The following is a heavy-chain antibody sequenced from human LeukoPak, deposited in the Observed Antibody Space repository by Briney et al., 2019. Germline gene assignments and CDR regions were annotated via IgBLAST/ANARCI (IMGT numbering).Heavy chain of an antibody. CDR3: ARLTMTPLGYWFDP. D-gene: IGHD3-22*01. CDR2: IDWGDDK. V-gene: IGHV2-70*11. Sequence: RESGPTLVNPTQTLTLTCTFSGFSLSTSGMCVSWIRQPPGKALEWLARIDWGDDKYYSTSLKTRLTISKDTSKNQVVLTMTNMDPVDTATYYCARLTMTPLGYWFDPWGQGTLVTVSS. CDR1: GFSLSTSGMC. J-gene: IGHJ5*02.